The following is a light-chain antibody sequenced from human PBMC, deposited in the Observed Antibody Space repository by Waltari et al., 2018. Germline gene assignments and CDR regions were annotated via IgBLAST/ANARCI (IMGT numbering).Light chain of an antibody. J-gene: IGLJ3*02. CDR2: VNSDGSH. Sequence: QLVVTQSPSASASLGASVKLTCTLSSGHSSNVIAWLQQHPERGPRYLMKVNSDGSHSKGAEISDRFSGSSSGAERYLTISNLQSEDEADYYCQTGGHGTWVFGGGTKLTVL. CDR1: SGHSSNV. V-gene: IGLV4-69*01. CDR3: QTGGHGTWV.